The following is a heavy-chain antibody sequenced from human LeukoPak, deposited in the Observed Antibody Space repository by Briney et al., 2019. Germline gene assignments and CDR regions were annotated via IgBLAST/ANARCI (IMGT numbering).Heavy chain of an antibody. Sequence: GRSLRLSCAASGFTFSSDGMHWVRQAPGKGLEWVAVISYDGSNKYYADSVKGRFTISRDNSKNTLYLQMNSLRAEDTAVYYCAKEVQVERRKDGFDIWGQGTMVTVSS. CDR1: GFTFSSDG. V-gene: IGHV3-30*18. CDR2: ISYDGSNK. D-gene: IGHD1-1*01. CDR3: AKEVQVERRKDGFDI. J-gene: IGHJ3*02.